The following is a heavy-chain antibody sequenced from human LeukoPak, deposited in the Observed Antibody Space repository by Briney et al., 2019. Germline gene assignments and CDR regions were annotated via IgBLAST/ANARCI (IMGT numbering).Heavy chain of an antibody. V-gene: IGHV3-13*04. CDR1: GFTFSSYD. J-gene: IGHJ5*02. D-gene: IGHD6-13*01. CDR3: ARGSSSWYEGFDP. Sequence: PGGSLRLSCAASGFTFSSYDMHWVRRAQGKGLERVSAIGTAGDTYYPASLKRQFTISRENANHSLYLQMNSLRAGDTAVYYCARGSSSWYEGFDPWGQGTLVTVSS. CDR2: IGTAGDT.